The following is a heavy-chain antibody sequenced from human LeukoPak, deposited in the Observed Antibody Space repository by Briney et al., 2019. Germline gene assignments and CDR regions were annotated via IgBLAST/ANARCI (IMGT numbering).Heavy chain of an antibody. Sequence: PGGSLRLSXAASGFTFSSYEMNWVRQAPGKGLEWVSYISSSGSTIYYADSVKGRFTISRDNAKNSLYLQMNSLRAEDTAVYYCASSPAAAGPWDPSDWFDPWGQGTLVTVSS. V-gene: IGHV3-48*03. CDR3: ASSPAAAGPWDPSDWFDP. CDR1: GFTFSSYE. D-gene: IGHD6-13*01. CDR2: ISSSGSTI. J-gene: IGHJ5*02.